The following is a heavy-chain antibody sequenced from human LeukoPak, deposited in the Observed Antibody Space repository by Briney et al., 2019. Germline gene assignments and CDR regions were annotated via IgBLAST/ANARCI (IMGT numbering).Heavy chain of an antibody. CDR3: ARYYYISGSEFPPNFHYYYMDG. CDR1: GDSISRYY. V-gene: IGHV4-59*08. CDR2: LYDDGRT. D-gene: IGHD3-10*01. Sequence: PSETLSHTCSVSGDSISRYYWSWIRQPPGKGLEWIGHLYDDGRTDYNPSLKSRVTISRHTSTNQFSLKLTSVTTADTAVYYCARYYYISGSEFPPNFHYYYMDGWGKGANVTVS. J-gene: IGHJ6*03.